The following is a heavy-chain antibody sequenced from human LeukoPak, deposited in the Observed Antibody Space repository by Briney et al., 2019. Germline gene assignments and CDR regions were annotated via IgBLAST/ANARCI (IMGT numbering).Heavy chain of an antibody. CDR1: GFTFSRYS. CDR2: ISSSSGTV. CDR3: ARAQTYYGSGSYLY. D-gene: IGHD3-10*01. V-gene: IGHV3-48*02. Sequence: PGGSLRLSCAASGFTFSRYSMNWVRQAPGKGLEWVSYISSSSGTVYYADSLKGRFTISRDNAKNSLYLQTNSLRDEDTAVYYCARAQTYYGSGSYLYWGQGTLVTVSS. J-gene: IGHJ4*02.